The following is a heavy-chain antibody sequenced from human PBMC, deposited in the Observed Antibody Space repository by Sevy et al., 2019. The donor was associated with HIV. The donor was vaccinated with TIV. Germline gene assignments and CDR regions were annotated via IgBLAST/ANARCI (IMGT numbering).Heavy chain of an antibody. CDR1: GYNFIDYY. V-gene: IGHV1-2*02. J-gene: IGHJ4*02. D-gene: IGHD3-3*01. Sequence: ASVKVSCKASGYNFIDYYIHWLRQAPGNGLEWLGWINPKTGGTNLSQKFQGRLTMTTDTSTSTAYMELTRLRSGDSWTHGDRAIYFCARTLSVYDFNYCDYWGQGTLVTVSS. CDR2: INPKTGGT. CDR3: RAIYFCARTLSVYDFNYCDY.